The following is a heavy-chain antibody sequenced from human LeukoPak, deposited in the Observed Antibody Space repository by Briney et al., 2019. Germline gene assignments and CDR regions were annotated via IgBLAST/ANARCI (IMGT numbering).Heavy chain of an antibody. CDR1: GFTFSSHA. V-gene: IGHV3-30-3*01. CDR3: AWELTKRYDS. Sequence: GGSLRLSCAASGFTFSSHAMHWVRQAPGEGLKWAAVISHDGGYQDYADSVKGRFTISRGNPRNTLYLQMNSLRSEDTAVYYCAWELTKRYDSWGQGTLVTVSS. J-gene: IGHJ4*02. D-gene: IGHD5-24*01. CDR2: ISHDGGYQ.